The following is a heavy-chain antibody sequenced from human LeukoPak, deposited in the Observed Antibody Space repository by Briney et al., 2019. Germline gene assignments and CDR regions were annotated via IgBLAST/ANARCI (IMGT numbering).Heavy chain of an antibody. CDR2: IYYSGST. J-gene: IGHJ6*03. Sequence: SETLSLTCTVSGGSISSGDYYWSWIRQPPGKGLEWIGYIYYSGSTNYNPSLKSRVTISVDTSKNQFSLKLSSVTAADTAVYYCARDRSGSNGRYYYYYMDVWGKGTTVTVSS. CDR1: GGSISSGDYY. CDR3: ARDRSGSNGRYYYYYMDV. V-gene: IGHV4-61*08. D-gene: IGHD3-10*01.